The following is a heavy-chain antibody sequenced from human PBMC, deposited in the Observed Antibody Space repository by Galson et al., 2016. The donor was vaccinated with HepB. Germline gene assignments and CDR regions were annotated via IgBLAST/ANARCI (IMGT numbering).Heavy chain of an antibody. Sequence: SLRLSCAASGFIFSNYAINWVRQAPGKGLEWVSVIYTDGRTYYADSLKGRFTSSRDNSKNTVYLQMNSLRADDTAIYYCARDTSATKGAFDYWGQGTLVTVSS. CDR3: ARDTSATKGAFDY. V-gene: IGHV3-53*01. D-gene: IGHD4-11*01. CDR2: IYTDGRT. J-gene: IGHJ4*02. CDR1: GFIFSNYA.